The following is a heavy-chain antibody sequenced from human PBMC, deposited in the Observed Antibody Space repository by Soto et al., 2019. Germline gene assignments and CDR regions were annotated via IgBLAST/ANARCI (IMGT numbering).Heavy chain of an antibody. J-gene: IGHJ4*02. CDR2: INSDGSST. D-gene: IGHD6-19*01. CDR3: AILPGYSSGSEFDY. V-gene: IGHV3-74*01. Sequence: LRLSCAASGFTFSSYWMHWVRQAPGKGLVWVSRINSDGSSTSYADSVKGRFTISRDNAKNTLYLQMNSLRAEDTAVYYCAILPGYSSGSEFDYWGQGTLVTVSS. CDR1: GFTFSSYW.